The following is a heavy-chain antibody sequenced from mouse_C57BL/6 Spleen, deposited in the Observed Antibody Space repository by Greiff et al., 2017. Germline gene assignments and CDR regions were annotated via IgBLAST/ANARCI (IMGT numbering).Heavy chain of an antibody. CDR1: GYTFTSYW. Sequence: QVQLQQPGAELVKPGASVKLSCKASGYTFTSYWMHWVKQRPGRGLEWIGRIDPNSGGTKYNEKFKSKATLTVDKPSSTAYMQLSSLTSEDSAVYFCARGGIYYDYEAAWFAYWGQGTLVTVSA. D-gene: IGHD2-4*01. CDR3: ARGGIYYDYEAAWFAY. J-gene: IGHJ3*01. V-gene: IGHV1-72*01. CDR2: IDPNSGGT.